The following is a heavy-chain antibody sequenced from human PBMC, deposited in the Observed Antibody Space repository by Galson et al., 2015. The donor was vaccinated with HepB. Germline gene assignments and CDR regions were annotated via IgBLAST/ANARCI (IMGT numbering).Heavy chain of an antibody. Sequence: SLRLSCAASGFTFSSYEMNWVRQAPGKGLEWVSYISSSGSTIYYADSVKGRFTISRDNAKNSLYLQMNSLRAEDTAVYYCARDGWPGYQLLAYYYYYGMDVWGQGTTVTVS. J-gene: IGHJ6*02. D-gene: IGHD2-2*01. CDR2: ISSSGSTI. V-gene: IGHV3-48*03. CDR3: ARDGWPGYQLLAYYYYYGMDV. CDR1: GFTFSSYE.